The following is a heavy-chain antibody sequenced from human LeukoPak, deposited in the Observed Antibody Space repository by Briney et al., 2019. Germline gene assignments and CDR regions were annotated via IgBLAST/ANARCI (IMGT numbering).Heavy chain of an antibody. Sequence: SETLPLTCTVSGGSISSYYWSWIRQPPGKGLEWIGYIYYSGSTNYNPSLKSRVTISVDTSKNQFSLKLSSVTAADTAVYYCARGAYYDFWSGYRTVRFDYWGQGTLVTVSS. CDR3: ARGAYYDFWSGYRTVRFDY. V-gene: IGHV4-59*01. D-gene: IGHD3-3*01. CDR1: GGSISSYY. CDR2: IYYSGST. J-gene: IGHJ4*02.